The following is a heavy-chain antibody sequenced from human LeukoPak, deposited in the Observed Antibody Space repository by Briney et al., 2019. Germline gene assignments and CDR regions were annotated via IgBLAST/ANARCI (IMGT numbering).Heavy chain of an antibody. CDR1: GYSFTGYY. CDR2: INPNSGGT. CDR3: ARGLRTTFGVGLTNFDAFDI. J-gene: IGHJ3*02. D-gene: IGHD3-3*01. V-gene: IGHV1-2*06. Sequence: ASVKVSCKAPGYSFTGYYMHWVRQAPGQGLEWMGRINPNSGGTNYAQKFQGRVTMTRDTSISTAYMELSRLRSDDTAVYYCARGLRTTFGVGLTNFDAFDIWGQGTMVTVSS.